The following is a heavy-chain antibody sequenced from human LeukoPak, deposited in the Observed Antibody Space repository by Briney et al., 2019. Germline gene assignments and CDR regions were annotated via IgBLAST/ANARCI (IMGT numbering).Heavy chain of an antibody. V-gene: IGHV4-4*02. D-gene: IGHD1-1*01. CDR1: GGSISSSNW. CDR3: ARAPPGLERPFDY. J-gene: IGHJ4*02. CDR2: IYHSGST. Sequence: PSETLSLTCAVSGGSISSSNWWSWVRQPPGKGLEWIGEIYHSGSTNYNPSLKSRVTISVDKSKNQFSLKLSSVTAADTAVYYCARAPPGLERPFDYWGQGTLVTVSS.